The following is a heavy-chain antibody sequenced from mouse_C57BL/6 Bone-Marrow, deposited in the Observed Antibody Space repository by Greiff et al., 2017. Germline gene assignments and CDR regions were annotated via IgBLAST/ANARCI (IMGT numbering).Heavy chain of an antibody. J-gene: IGHJ3*01. D-gene: IGHD2-4*01. Sequence: VQLQQSGAELVKPGASVKLSCKASGYTFTSYWMQWVKQRPGQGLEWIGEIDPSDSYTNYNQKFKGKATLTVDTSSSTAYMQLSSLTSEDSAVYYCAKDDYDVAYWGQGTLATVSA. CDR3: AKDDYDVAY. CDR1: GYTFTSYW. V-gene: IGHV1-50*01. CDR2: IDPSDSYT.